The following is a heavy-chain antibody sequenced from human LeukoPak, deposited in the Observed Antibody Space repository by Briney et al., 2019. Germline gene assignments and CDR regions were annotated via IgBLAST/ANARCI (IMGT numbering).Heavy chain of an antibody. CDR3: ARARGYDSSGYPYYFDY. J-gene: IGHJ4*02. CDR1: GGSFSAYY. D-gene: IGHD3-22*01. Sequence: SETLSLTCAVYGGSFSAYYWSWIRQPPGKGLEWIGEINHSGSTNYNPSLKSRVTISVDTSKNQFSLKLSSVTAADTAVYYCARARGYDSSGYPYYFDYWGQGTLVTVSP. V-gene: IGHV4-34*01. CDR2: INHSGST.